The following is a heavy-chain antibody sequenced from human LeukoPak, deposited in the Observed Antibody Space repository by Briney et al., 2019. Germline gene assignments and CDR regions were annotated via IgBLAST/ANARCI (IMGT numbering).Heavy chain of an antibody. CDR1: GFTFSSYG. Sequence: GGSLRLSCAASGFTFSSYGMHWVRQAPGKGLEWVAVISYDGSNKYYADSVKGRFTISRDNSKNTLYLQMNSLRAEDTAVYYCAKSFGDYGGSDYWGQGTLVTVSS. V-gene: IGHV3-30*18. CDR3: AKSFGDYGGSDY. CDR2: ISYDGSNK. D-gene: IGHD4-17*01. J-gene: IGHJ4*02.